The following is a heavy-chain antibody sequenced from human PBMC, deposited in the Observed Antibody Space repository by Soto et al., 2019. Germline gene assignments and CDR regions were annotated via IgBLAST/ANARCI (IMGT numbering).Heavy chain of an antibody. CDR1: GGSISSGGYY. D-gene: IGHD5-18*01. Sequence: SETLSLTCTVSGGSISSGGYYWSWIRQHPGKGLEWIGYIYYSGSTNYNPSLKSRVTIPVDTSKNQFSLKLSSVTAADTAVYYFARGYSYGPGEARVTDFDYWGQGTLVTVSS. J-gene: IGHJ4*02. CDR3: ARGYSYGPGEARVTDFDY. CDR2: IYYSGST. V-gene: IGHV4-61*08.